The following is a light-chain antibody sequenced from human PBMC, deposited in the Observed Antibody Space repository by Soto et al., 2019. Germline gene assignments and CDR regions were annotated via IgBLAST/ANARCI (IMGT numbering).Light chain of an antibody. CDR2: GIT. Sequence: EIVMTQSPATLSVSPGERATLSCRASQSVSSNLAWYQQKPGQAPRLLIYGITTRATGIPARFSGSGSGTEFTLTISSLQSEDFAVYYCQQYNNWPFFGQGTRLEIK. CDR3: QQYNNWPF. CDR1: QSVSSN. J-gene: IGKJ5*01. V-gene: IGKV3-15*01.